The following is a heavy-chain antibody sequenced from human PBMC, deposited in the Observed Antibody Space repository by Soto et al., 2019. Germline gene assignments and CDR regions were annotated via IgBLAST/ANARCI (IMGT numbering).Heavy chain of an antibody. CDR2: IYPGDSDT. CDR1: GYSFTSYW. J-gene: IGHJ6*02. CDR3: ATSITMVRDDSYGMDV. D-gene: IGHD3-10*01. V-gene: IGHV5-51*01. Sequence: GESLKISCKGSGYSFTSYWIGWVRQMPGKGLEWMGIIYPGDSDTRYSPSFQGQVTISADKSISTAYMQWSSLKASDTAMYYCATSITMVRDDSYGMDVWGQGTKVTVSS.